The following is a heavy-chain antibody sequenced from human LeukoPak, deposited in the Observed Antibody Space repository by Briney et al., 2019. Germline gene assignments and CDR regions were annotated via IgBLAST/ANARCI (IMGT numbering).Heavy chain of an antibody. CDR3: ARDFFDYGDGSDYFDY. Sequence: TSETLSLTCTVPGGSISSYYWSWIRQPPGKGLEWIGYIYYSGSTNYNPSLKSRVTISVDTSKNQFSLKLSSVTAADTAVYYCARDFFDYGDGSDYFDYWGQGTLVTVSS. J-gene: IGHJ4*02. CDR2: IYYSGST. D-gene: IGHD4-17*01. V-gene: IGHV4-59*01. CDR1: GGSISSYY.